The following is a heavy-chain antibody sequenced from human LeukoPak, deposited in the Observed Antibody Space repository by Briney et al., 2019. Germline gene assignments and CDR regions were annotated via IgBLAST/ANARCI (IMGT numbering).Heavy chain of an antibody. J-gene: IGHJ5*02. CDR1: GYTLTELS. CDR2: FDPEDGET. D-gene: IGHD3-22*01. CDR3: ARDPSYDSSGYPNWFDP. Sequence: APVKVSCKVSGYTLTELSMHWVRQAPGKGLEWMGGFDPEDGETIYAQMFQGRVTMTTDTSTNTAYMGLRSLRADDTAMYYCARDPSYDSSGYPNWFDPWGQGTLVTVSS. V-gene: IGHV1-24*01.